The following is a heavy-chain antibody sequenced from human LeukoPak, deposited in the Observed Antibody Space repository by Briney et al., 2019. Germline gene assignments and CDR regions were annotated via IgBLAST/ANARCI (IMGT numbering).Heavy chain of an antibody. J-gene: IGHJ4*02. CDR3: ARVRGSYYLDY. CDR2: IRQDGSEK. Sequence: GGSLRLSCAASGFTFSSYWMSWVRQAPRKGLEWVANIRQDGSEKYYVDSVKGRFTISRDNAKNSLYLQMNSLRAEDTAVYYCARVRGSYYLDYWGQGTLVPVSS. CDR1: GFTFSSYW. V-gene: IGHV3-7*01. D-gene: IGHD1-26*01.